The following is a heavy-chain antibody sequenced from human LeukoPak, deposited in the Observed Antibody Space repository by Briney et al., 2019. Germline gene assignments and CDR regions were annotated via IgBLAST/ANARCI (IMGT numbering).Heavy chain of an antibody. CDR3: ARSRAKYSGSYPSGY. CDR1: GYTLTELS. D-gene: IGHD1-26*01. CDR2: INPNSGGT. J-gene: IGHJ4*02. V-gene: IGHV1-2*02. Sequence: ASVKVSCKVSGYTLTELSMHWVRQAPGKGLEWMGWINPNSGGTNYAQKFQGRVTMTRDTSISTAYMELSRLRSDDTAVYYCARSRAKYSGSYPSGYWGQGTLVTVSS.